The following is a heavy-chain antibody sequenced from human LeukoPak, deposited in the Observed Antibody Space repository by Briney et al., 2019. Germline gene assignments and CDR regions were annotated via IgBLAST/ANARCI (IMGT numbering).Heavy chain of an antibody. D-gene: IGHD5-18*01. Sequence: GGSLRLSCAASGFTFSSYEMNWVRQAPGKGLEWISAISGSSSNVYYAAPVRGRFTTSRDNAENSLYLQLNTMRAEDTAVYYCARGFRDTAMFLDYWGQGTLVTVSS. CDR3: ARGFRDTAMFLDY. CDR1: GFTFSSYE. V-gene: IGHV3-48*03. J-gene: IGHJ4*02. CDR2: ISGSSSNV.